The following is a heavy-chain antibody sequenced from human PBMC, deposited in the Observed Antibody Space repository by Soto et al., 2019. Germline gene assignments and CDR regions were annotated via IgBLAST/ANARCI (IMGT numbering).Heavy chain of an antibody. Sequence: SENLSLTCAVSGGSISSSNWWSWVRHPPGKGLEWIGEIYHSGSTNYNPSLKSRVTISVDKSKNQFSLKLSSVTAADTAVYYCARAGGYDFWSGYYGAFDIWGQGTMVT. CDR3: ARAGGYDFWSGYYGAFDI. CDR1: GGSISSSNW. CDR2: IYHSGST. J-gene: IGHJ3*02. V-gene: IGHV4-4*02. D-gene: IGHD3-3*01.